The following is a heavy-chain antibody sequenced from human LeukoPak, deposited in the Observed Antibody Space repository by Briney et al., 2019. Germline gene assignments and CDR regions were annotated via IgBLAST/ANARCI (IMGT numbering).Heavy chain of an antibody. D-gene: IGHD3-22*01. CDR1: GYTFTGSY. CDR2: INPNSGCT. Sequence: ASVRVSCKAFGYTFTGSYMHWVRQAPGQGVEWMGWINPNSGCTNYAQKIQGRVTMTRDTSISTAYMELSRLRSDDTAVYYCAAKYYYDSSGYPLEYWGQGTLVTVSS. CDR3: AAKYYYDSSGYPLEY. V-gene: IGHV1-2*02. J-gene: IGHJ4*02.